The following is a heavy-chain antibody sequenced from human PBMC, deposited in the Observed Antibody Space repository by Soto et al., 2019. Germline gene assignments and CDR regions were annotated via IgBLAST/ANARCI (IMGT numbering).Heavy chain of an antibody. CDR1: GGSVSSGNYY. CDR3: ARRTSSSLDY. D-gene: IGHD2-2*01. Sequence: PSETLSLTCTVSGGSVSSGNYYWSWIRQPLGKRLEWIGYIYYSGSTTYNPSLKSRVTISVDTSKNQFSLELNSVTAADTAVYYCARRTSSSLDYWGQGTLVTVSS. CDR2: IYYSGST. J-gene: IGHJ4*02. V-gene: IGHV4-61*01.